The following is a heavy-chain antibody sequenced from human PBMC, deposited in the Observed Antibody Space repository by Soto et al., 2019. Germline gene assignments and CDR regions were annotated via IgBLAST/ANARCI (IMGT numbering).Heavy chain of an antibody. CDR3: AKKVSSYYHGSGSYSAF. V-gene: IGHV3-23*01. CDR2: ISGSGGST. D-gene: IGHD3-10*01. J-gene: IGHJ4*02. Sequence: GKGLEWVSAISGSGGSTYYADSVKGRFTISRDNCKNTLYLQMNSLRAEDTALYYFAKKVSSYYHGSGSYSAFRVQG.